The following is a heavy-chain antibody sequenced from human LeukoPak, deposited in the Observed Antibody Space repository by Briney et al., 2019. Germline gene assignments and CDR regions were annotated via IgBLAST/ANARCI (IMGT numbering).Heavy chain of an antibody. V-gene: IGHV3-23*01. CDR1: GFTFSSYA. Sequence: GGSLRLSCAASGFTFSSYAMSWVRQAPGKGLEWVSGISGSGGSTFYADSVKGRFTINRDNSKNTLYLQMNSLRAEDTAVYYCASLDSSGDSFDYWGQGTLVTVSS. D-gene: IGHD3-22*01. J-gene: IGHJ4*02. CDR2: ISGSGGST. CDR3: ASLDSSGDSFDY.